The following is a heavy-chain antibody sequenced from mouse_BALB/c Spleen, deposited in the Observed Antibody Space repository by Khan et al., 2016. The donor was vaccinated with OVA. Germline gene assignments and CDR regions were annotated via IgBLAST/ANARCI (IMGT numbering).Heavy chain of an antibody. V-gene: IGHV1-20*01. J-gene: IGHJ2*01. Sequence: VQLKQSGPELVRPGASVKISCKASGYSFTGYFMNWVMQSHGKSLEWIGRINPHIGETFYNPRFKDKATLTVDESSSTAYMELRTLTSEDSAVYYCTRIYRSDFDYWGQGTTLTVSS. D-gene: IGHD1-1*01. CDR3: TRIYRSDFDY. CDR2: INPHIGET. CDR1: GYSFTGYF.